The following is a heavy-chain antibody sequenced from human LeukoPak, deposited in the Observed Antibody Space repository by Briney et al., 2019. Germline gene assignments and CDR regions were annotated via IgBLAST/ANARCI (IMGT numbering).Heavy chain of an antibody. D-gene: IGHD1-1*01. CDR1: GFTFSSYG. CDR3: AKDKTPYNWNDVPFDY. V-gene: IGHV3-30*02. CDR2: IRYDGSNK. J-gene: IGHJ4*02. Sequence: GGSLRLSCAASGFTFSSYGMHWVRQAPGKGLEWVAFIRYDGSNKYYADSVKGRFAISRDNSKNTLYLQMNSLRAEDTAVYYCAKDKTPYNWNDVPFDYWGQGTLVTVSS.